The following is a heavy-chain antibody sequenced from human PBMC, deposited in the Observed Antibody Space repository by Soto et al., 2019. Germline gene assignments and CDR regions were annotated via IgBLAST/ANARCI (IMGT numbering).Heavy chain of an antibody. J-gene: IGHJ4*02. V-gene: IGHV1-46*03. D-gene: IGHD3-3*01. CDR3: TRGLERYYFDY. CDR2: INPSSGTI. Sequence: GASVKVSSKASGYAFTRHYMHWVRQAPGQGLEWMGIINPSSGTISHAQKFQGRVTMTRDTSTSSVYMELSSLKSEDTAVYYCTRGLERYYFDYWGQGTLVTVSS. CDR1: GYAFTRHY.